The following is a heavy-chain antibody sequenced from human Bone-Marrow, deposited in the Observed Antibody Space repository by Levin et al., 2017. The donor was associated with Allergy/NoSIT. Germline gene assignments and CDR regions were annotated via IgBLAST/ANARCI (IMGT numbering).Heavy chain of an antibody. Sequence: GESLKISCKASGYTFTSYDINWVRQATGQGLEWMGWMNPNSGNTGYAQKFQGRVTMTRNTSISTAYMELSSLRSEDTAVYYCARGPATEWFDPWGQGTLVTVSS. CDR3: ARGPATEWFDP. CDR1: GYTFTSYD. J-gene: IGHJ5*02. CDR2: MNPNSGNT. V-gene: IGHV1-8*01.